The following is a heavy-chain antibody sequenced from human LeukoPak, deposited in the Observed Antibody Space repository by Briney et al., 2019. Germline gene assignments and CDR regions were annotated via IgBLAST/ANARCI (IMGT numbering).Heavy chain of an antibody. CDR1: GGSITSSSYY. D-gene: IGHD6-13*01. CDR3: AKQQLVRCFDY. V-gene: IGHV4-39*01. Sequence: SETLSLTCTVSGGSITSSSYYWSWIRQLPGKGLEWIGSIFYSGSTYYNPSLKSRVTISVDTSKTQFSLKLSSVTAADTAVYYCAKQQLVRCFDYWGQGTLVTVSS. CDR2: IFYSGST. J-gene: IGHJ4*02.